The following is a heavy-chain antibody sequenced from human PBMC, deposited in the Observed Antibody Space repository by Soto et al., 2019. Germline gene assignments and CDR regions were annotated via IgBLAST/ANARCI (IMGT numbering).Heavy chain of an antibody. J-gene: IGHJ4*02. V-gene: IGHV5-51*01. Sequence: PGESLKISCKGSGYSFSNYWIGWMRQMPGKGLEWMGVIYPGDSDTRYNPSFQGQVSISADKSIGIAYLQWSSLKASDTAMYYCARRFDSTDYYGLWGQGTLVTVSS. CDR3: ARRFDSTDYYGL. CDR2: IYPGDSDT. D-gene: IGHD3-22*01. CDR1: GYSFSNYW.